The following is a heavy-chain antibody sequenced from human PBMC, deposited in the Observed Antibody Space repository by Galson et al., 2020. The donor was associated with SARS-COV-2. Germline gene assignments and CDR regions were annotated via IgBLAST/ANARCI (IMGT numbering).Heavy chain of an antibody. V-gene: IGHV1-2*02. CDR2: INPNSGGT. J-gene: IGHJ4*02. CDR3: ARRTSPIAAAGLDY. Sequence: ASVKVSCKASGYTFTGYYMHWVRQAPAPGLEWMGWINPNSGGTNYAQKFQGRVTMTRDTSISTAYMELSRLRSDYTAVYYCARRTSPIAAAGLDYWGQGALVTVSS. D-gene: IGHD6-13*01. CDR1: GYTFTGYY.